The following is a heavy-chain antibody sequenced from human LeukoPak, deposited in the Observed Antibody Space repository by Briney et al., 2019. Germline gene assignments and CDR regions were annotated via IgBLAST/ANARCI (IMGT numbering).Heavy chain of an antibody. V-gene: IGHV3-7*01. D-gene: IGHD3-10*01. J-gene: IGHJ4*02. CDR1: GFAFRSYW. Sequence: GGSLRLSCAASGFAFRSYWMTWVRQAPGKGLGWVANIRHDGRDIKYEDSVKGRFTISRDNARNSLSLQMSSLRVEDTAVYYCGRGMRDYYGLDYWGQGILVTVSS. CDR3: GRGMRDYYGLDY. CDR2: IRHDGRDI.